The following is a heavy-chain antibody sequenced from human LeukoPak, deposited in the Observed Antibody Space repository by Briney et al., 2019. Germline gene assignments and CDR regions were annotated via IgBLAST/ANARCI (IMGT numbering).Heavy chain of an antibody. D-gene: IGHD6-13*01. CDR2: ISWDGGNR. Sequence: GGSLRLSCTASGFTLSSYEMSWIRQAPGKGLEWVSLISWDGGNREYADSVKGRFTISRDNSRNSLFLQMNSLTTEDTAFYYCAKDYSSSGPFDYWGQGTLVTVSS. J-gene: IGHJ4*02. CDR3: AKDYSSSGPFDY. V-gene: IGHV3-43*01. CDR1: GFTLSSYE.